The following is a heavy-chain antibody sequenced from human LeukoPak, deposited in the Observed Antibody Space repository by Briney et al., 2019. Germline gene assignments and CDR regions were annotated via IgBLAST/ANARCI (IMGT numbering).Heavy chain of an antibody. CDR1: GGSISSSSYY. V-gene: IGHV4-39*01. CDR3: ARRGYSSSDY. J-gene: IGHJ4*02. Sequence: PSETLSLTCTVSGGSISSSSYYWGWIRQPPGKGLEWIGSIYYSGSTYYNPSLKSRVTISVDTSKNQFSLKLSSVTAADTAVYYCARRGYSSSDYWGKGTLVTVSS. D-gene: IGHD5-18*01. CDR2: IYYSGST.